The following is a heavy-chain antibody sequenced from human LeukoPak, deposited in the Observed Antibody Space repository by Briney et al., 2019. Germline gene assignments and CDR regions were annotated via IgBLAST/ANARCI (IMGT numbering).Heavy chain of an antibody. J-gene: IGHJ5*02. D-gene: IGHD3-9*01. CDR1: GYTFTGYY. CDR2: IIPNSGGT. Sequence: VASVKVSCKASGYTFTGYYMHWVRQAPGQGLEWMGWIIPNSGGTNYAQKFQGRVTMTRDTSISTAYMELSRLRSDDTAVYYCARGPIVHPVLRYYDWSRPEFDPWGQGTLVTVSS. CDR3: ARGPIVHPVLRYYDWSRPEFDP. V-gene: IGHV1-2*02.